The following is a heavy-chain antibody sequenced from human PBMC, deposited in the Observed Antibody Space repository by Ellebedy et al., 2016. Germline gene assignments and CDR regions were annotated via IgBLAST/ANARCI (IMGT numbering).Heavy chain of an antibody. V-gene: IGHV3-30*18. CDR1: GFIFSNYG. Sequence: GGSLRLSCLASGFIFSNYGMHWVRQAPGKGLEWVAVIAYDGRVEFYADSVKGRFTISRDNSKSALYLQMSSLRADDAATYYCAKESAIGINTASYFDYWGQGTLVTVSS. D-gene: IGHD1-14*01. CDR3: AKESAIGINTASYFDY. J-gene: IGHJ4*02. CDR2: IAYDGRVE.